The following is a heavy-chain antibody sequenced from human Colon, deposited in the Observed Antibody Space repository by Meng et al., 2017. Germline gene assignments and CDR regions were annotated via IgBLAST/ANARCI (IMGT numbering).Heavy chain of an antibody. CDR1: GFALSDFG. CDR3: VRVLFNNRVFDY. CDR2: IRFDGAKI. V-gene: IGHV3-33*01. Sequence: LVESGEGLGSPGGALGLSCGASGFALSDFGMHWVRQAPGKGLEWVAAIRFDGAKIYYADSVKGRFTISRDNSKNTVFLQMSSLRAEGTAVYFCVRVLFNNRVFDYWGQGSLVTVSS. D-gene: IGHD1/OR15-1a*01. J-gene: IGHJ4*02.